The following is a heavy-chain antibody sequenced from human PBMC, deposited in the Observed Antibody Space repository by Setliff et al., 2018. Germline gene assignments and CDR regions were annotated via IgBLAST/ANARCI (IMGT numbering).Heavy chain of an antibody. D-gene: IGHD6-19*01. CDR3: VPQGPGYGNGWWTNWFDP. V-gene: IGHV3-7*03. J-gene: IGHJ5*02. Sequence: GGSLRLSCAASGFTFNNYAMSWVRQAPGKGLEWVTNINKDGSERNYVDSVKGRFTISRDNAKNSVYLQMNSLRADDTAVYYCVPQGPGYGNGWWTNWFDPWGQGTLVTVSS. CDR1: GFTFNNYA. CDR2: INKDGSER.